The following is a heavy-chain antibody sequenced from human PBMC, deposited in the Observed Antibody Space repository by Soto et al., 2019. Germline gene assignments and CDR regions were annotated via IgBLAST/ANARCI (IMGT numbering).Heavy chain of an antibody. CDR2: INSDGSST. CDR3: ARDREGYGSGSYSFDY. D-gene: IGHD3-10*01. Sequence: GGSLRLSCAASGFTFSSYWMHWVRQAPGKGLVWVSRINSDGSSTSYADSVKGRFTISRDNAKNTLYPQMNSLRAEDTAVYYCARDREGYGSGSYSFDYWGQGTLVTVSS. V-gene: IGHV3-74*01. J-gene: IGHJ4*02. CDR1: GFTFSSYW.